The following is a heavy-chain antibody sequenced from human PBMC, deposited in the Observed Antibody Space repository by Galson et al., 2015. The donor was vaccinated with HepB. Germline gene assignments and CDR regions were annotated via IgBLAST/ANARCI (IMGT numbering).Heavy chain of an antibody. D-gene: IGHD3-10*02. CDR2: VSEDGSSK. Sequence: SLRLSCAASGFTFSRYVIHWVRQAPGKGLEWVAVVSEDGSSKYYKDSVKGRFTLSRDNSKNTVYLQMNSLRAEDTAVYYCATQGDVGEEYFDYWGQGTLVTVSS. CDR3: ATQGDVGEEYFDY. V-gene: IGHV3-30-3*01. CDR1: GFTFSRYV. J-gene: IGHJ4*02.